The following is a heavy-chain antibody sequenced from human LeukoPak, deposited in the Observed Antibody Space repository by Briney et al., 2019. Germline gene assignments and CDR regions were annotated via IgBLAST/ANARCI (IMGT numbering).Heavy chain of an antibody. Sequence: GGSLRLSCAVSGFSFSSYAMSWVRQAPGKGLEWVANIKQVGSEKYYVDSVEGRFTISRDNAKKALFLQMNSLRVEDTAVYYCARHYGDYRRHPFDYWGLGTLVTVSS. CDR2: IKQVGSEK. J-gene: IGHJ4*02. CDR1: GFSFSSYA. D-gene: IGHD4-17*01. CDR3: ARHYGDYRRHPFDY. V-gene: IGHV3-7*01.